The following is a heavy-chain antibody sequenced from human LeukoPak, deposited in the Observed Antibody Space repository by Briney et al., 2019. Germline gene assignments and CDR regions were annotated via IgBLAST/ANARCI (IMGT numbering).Heavy chain of an antibody. J-gene: IGHJ6*03. Sequence: SETLSLTCTVSGDSISSGDYYWSWIRQPAGKGLEWIGRISSSGSTNYNPSLKSRVTISVDTSKNQFSLKLSSVTAADTAVYYCARRPWGYDYYYYYYMDVWGKGTTVTISS. CDR1: GDSISSGDYY. CDR2: ISSSGST. CDR3: ARRPWGYDYYYYYYMDV. V-gene: IGHV4-61*02. D-gene: IGHD5-12*01.